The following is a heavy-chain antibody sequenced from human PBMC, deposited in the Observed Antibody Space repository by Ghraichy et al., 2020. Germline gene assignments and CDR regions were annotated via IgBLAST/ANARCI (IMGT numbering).Heavy chain of an antibody. Sequence: GGSLRLSCAASGFTFSSYAMSWVRQAPGKGLEWVSAISGSGGSTYYADSVKGRFTISRDNSKNTLYLQMNSLRAEDTAVYYCAKGSAVYYDSSGYPGPMDYWGQGTLVTVSS. CDR2: ISGSGGST. CDR1: GFTFSSYA. V-gene: IGHV3-23*01. J-gene: IGHJ4*02. D-gene: IGHD3-22*01. CDR3: AKGSAVYYDSSGYPGPMDY.